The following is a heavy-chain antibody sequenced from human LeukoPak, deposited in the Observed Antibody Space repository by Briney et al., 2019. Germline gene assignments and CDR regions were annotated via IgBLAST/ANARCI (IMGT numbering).Heavy chain of an antibody. CDR1: GFTFDDYA. J-gene: IGHJ4*02. V-gene: IGHV3-43*02. D-gene: IGHD3-22*01. CDR2: ISGDGGST. CDR3: AKDFLFTYYYDSSGYFDY. Sequence: GGSLRLSRAASGFTFDDYAMHWVRHAPGKGLEWVSLISGDGGSTYYADSVKGRFTISRDNSKNSLYLQVNSLRTEDTALYYCAKDFLFTYYYDSSGYFDYWGQGTLVTVSS.